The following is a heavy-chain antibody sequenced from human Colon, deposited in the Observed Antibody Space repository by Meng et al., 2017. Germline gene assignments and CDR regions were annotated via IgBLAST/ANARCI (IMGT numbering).Heavy chain of an antibody. V-gene: IGHV3-53*01. J-gene: IGHJ4*02. CDR3: ARAMTYGDYPLDY. Sequence: ESLKISCAASGFTVSSNYMSWVRQAPGKGLEWVSVIYSGGSTYYADSVKGRFTISRDNSKNTLYLQMNSLRAEDTAVYYCARAMTYGDYPLDYWGQGTPVTVSS. CDR1: GFTVSSNY. CDR2: IYSGGST. D-gene: IGHD4-17*01.